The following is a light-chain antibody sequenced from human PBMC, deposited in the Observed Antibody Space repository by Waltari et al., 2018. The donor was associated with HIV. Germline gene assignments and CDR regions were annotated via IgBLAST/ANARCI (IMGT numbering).Light chain of an antibody. CDR3: QQYGRSPYT. Sequence: EIVLTQSPGTLSLSPGGRATLSCRASQSVSSSYLAWYQQKPGQAPRLLIYCASSRATGIPDRFSGSGSGTDFTLTISRLEPADFAVYYCQQYGRSPYTFGQGTKLEIK. V-gene: IGKV3-20*01. CDR2: CAS. CDR1: QSVSSSY. J-gene: IGKJ2*01.